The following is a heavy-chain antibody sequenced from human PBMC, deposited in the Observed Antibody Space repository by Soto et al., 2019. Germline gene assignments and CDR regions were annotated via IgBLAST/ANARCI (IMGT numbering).Heavy chain of an antibody. CDR3: AGELSVAGPSFDY. D-gene: IGHD6-19*01. J-gene: IGHJ4*02. Sequence: RASVPVSCLASGGTFSSYAISGVRQAPGQGLEWIGGIIPIFGTANYAQKFQGRVTITANESTSTAYMELSSLRSEATAFYYCAGELSVAGPSFDYWGQGTLVTVSS. CDR1: GGTFSSYA. CDR2: IIPIFGTA. V-gene: IGHV1-69*13.